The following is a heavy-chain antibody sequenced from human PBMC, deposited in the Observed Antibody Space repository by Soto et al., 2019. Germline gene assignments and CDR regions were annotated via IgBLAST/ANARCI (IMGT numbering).Heavy chain of an antibody. J-gene: IGHJ4*02. CDR1: GFTFSSYG. V-gene: IGHV3-30*18. CDR2: ISYDGSNK. Sequence: QVPLVESGGGVVQPGRSLRLSCAASGFTFSSYGMHWVRQAPGKGLEWVAVISYDGSNKYYADSVKGRFTISRDNSKNTLYLQMNSLRAEDTAVYYCAKAHLDTVTTYFDYWGQGTLVTVSS. D-gene: IGHD4-4*01. CDR3: AKAHLDTVTTYFDY.